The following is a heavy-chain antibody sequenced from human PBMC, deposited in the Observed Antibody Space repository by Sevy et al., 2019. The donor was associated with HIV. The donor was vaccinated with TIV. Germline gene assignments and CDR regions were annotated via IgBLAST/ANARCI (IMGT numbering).Heavy chain of an antibody. Sequence: GGSLRLSCAASGFTFDDYAMHWVRQAPGKGLEWVSGISWNSGSIGYADSVKGRFTISRDNAKNYLYLQMNSLRAEDTALYYCAKDIGQHSSSSYGMDVWGQGTTVTVSS. D-gene: IGHD6-13*01. CDR2: ISWNSGSI. J-gene: IGHJ6*02. CDR3: AKDIGQHSSSSYGMDV. CDR1: GFTFDDYA. V-gene: IGHV3-9*01.